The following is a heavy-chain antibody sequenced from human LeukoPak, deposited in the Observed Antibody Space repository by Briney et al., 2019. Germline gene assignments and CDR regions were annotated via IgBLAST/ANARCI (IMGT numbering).Heavy chain of an antibody. V-gene: IGHV3-7*01. CDR2: INEDGSEI. CDR3: AKGPSYCGDNCYYYFDY. Sequence: GGSLRLSCVAPGFTFSGYWMSWVRQAPGKGREWVANINEDGSEIYYADSVKGRFTISRDNAKNLLYLQMNSLRAEDAAVYYCAKGPSYCGDNCYYYFDYWGQGTPVIVSS. CDR1: GFTFSGYW. J-gene: IGHJ4*02. D-gene: IGHD2-21*01.